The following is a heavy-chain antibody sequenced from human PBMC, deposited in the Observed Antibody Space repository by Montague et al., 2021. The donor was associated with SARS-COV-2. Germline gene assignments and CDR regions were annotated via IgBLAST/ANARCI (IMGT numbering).Heavy chain of an antibody. CDR2: INRRGNT. V-gene: IGHV4-34*01. Sequence: SETRSLTCAVYGGSFSGWDWRCVRQHPGKELEWYGEINRRGNTIYNPSLKSRVTISEDTSKSQFSLKLSSVTAADTAVYYCARGGGNILTNYYYYYLDVWGTGTTVTVSS. CDR1: GGSFSGWD. J-gene: IGHJ6*03. CDR3: ARGGGNILTNYYYYYLDV. D-gene: IGHD4-23*01.